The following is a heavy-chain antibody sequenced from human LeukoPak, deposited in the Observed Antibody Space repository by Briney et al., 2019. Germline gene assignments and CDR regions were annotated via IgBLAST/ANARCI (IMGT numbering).Heavy chain of an antibody. V-gene: IGHV4-34*01. J-gene: IGHJ3*01. CDR1: GGSFSGYY. CDR2: INHSGST. CDR3: ASFLALNPFIA. D-gene: IGHD6-13*01. Sequence: NPSETLSLTCAVYGGSFSGYYWSWIRQPPGKGLEWIGEINHSGSTNYNPSHKSRVTISVDTSKNQFSLKLSSVTAADTAVYYCASFLALNPFIAWGQGTMVTVSS.